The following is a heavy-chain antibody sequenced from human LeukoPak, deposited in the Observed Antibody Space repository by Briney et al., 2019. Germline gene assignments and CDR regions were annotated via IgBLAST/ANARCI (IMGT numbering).Heavy chain of an antibody. Sequence: GGSLRLSCAASGFTFDDYAMHWVRQVPGMGLEWVSLISGDGGSTYYADSVKGRFTISKDNSKNSLYLQMNSLRTEDTGLYYCANFDGGGSHYWGQGTLVTVSS. D-gene: IGHD2-15*01. CDR3: ANFDGGGSHY. CDR2: ISGDGGST. CDR1: GFTFDDYA. J-gene: IGHJ4*02. V-gene: IGHV3-43*02.